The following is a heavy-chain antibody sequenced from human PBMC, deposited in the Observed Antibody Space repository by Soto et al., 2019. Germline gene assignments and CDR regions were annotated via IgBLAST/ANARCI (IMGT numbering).Heavy chain of an antibody. J-gene: IGHJ4*01. CDR3: AKRGYSSGWNSPYYFDY. Sequence: GGSLRLSCAASGFTFSSYATSWVRQAPGKGLEWVSAISGSGGSTYYADSVKGRFTISRDNSKNTLYLQMNSLRAEDTAVYYCAKRGYSSGWNSPYYFDYWGHGTLVTVSS. CDR2: ISGSGGST. V-gene: IGHV3-23*01. CDR1: GFTFSSYA. D-gene: IGHD6-19*01.